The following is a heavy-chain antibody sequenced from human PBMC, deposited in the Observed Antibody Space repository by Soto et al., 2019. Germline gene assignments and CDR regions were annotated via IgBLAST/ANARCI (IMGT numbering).Heavy chain of an antibody. D-gene: IGHD3-10*01. CDR2: IYYSGST. Sequence: SETLSLTCTVSGGSISSSSYYWGWIRQPPGKGLEWIGSIYYSGSTYYNPSLKSRVTISVDTSKNQFSLKLSSVTAADPAVYSCARPYSGSYDDYWGQGTLVTVSS. CDR3: ARPYSGSYDDY. CDR1: GGSISSSSYY. J-gene: IGHJ4*01. V-gene: IGHV4-39*01.